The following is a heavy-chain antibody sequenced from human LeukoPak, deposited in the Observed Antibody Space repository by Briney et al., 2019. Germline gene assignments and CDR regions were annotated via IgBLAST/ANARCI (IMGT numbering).Heavy chain of an antibody. J-gene: IGHJ5*02. V-gene: IGHV1-8*01. CDR2: MNPNSGNT. CDR3: ARAAVTTSNWFDP. CDR1: GYTFTSYD. Sequence: GASVKVSCKASGYTFTSYDINWVRQATGQGLEWMGWMNPNSGNTGYAQKLQGRVTMTKNTSISTAYMELSSLRSEDTAVYYCARAAVTTSNWFDPWGQGTLVTVSS. D-gene: IGHD4-11*01.